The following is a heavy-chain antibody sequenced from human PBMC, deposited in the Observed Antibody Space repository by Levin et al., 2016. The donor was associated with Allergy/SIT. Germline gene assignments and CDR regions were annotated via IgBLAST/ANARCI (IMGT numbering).Heavy chain of an antibody. J-gene: IGHJ4*02. V-gene: IGHV4-34*01. CDR3: ATEITIFGVVMTDY. Sequence: VRQMPGKGLEWIGEINHSGSTNYNPSLKSRVTISVDTSKNQFSLKLSSVTAADTAVYYCATEITIFGVVMTDYWGQGTLVTVSS. D-gene: IGHD3-3*01. CDR2: INHSGST.